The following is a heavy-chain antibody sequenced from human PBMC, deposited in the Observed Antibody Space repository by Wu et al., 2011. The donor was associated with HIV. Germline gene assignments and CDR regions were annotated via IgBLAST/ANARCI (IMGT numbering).Heavy chain of an antibody. D-gene: IGHD3-10*01. CDR1: GDSISSGYY. J-gene: IGHJ5*02. CDR3: ARGARGSGYNWFDP. V-gene: IGHV4-38-2*01. CDR2: IYHSGST. Sequence: QVQLQESGPGLVKPSETLSLTCGVSGDSISSGYYWGWVRQPPGKGLEWIGNIYHSGSTFYNPSLRSRITISVDTSKKQLSLKLTSVTAADTAVYYCARGARGSGYNWFDPGPGTWSPS.